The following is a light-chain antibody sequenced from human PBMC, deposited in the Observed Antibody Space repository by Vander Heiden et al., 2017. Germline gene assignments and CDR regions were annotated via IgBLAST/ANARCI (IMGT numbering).Light chain of an antibody. CDR2: SDS. Sequence: SHELTQPHSVSVATAQLARITCGGKNIGGKAVHWYQQKPGQAPVLVIYSDSNRTSGIPERFSGSNQGNTTTVTTSRVEAGEEADLYCQVWDSSSDHWVFGGGTKVTVL. V-gene: IGLV3-12*01. CDR3: QVWDSSSDHWV. CDR1: NIGGKA. J-gene: IGLJ3*02.